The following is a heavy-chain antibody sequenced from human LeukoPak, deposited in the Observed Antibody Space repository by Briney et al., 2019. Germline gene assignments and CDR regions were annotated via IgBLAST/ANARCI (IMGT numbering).Heavy chain of an antibody. J-gene: IGHJ4*02. CDR3: ARDFSYRQFDY. V-gene: IGHV3-7*01. Sequence: GGSLRLSCAASGIAFSDSFMAWVRQAPGKGLEWVAEISPDGSGSSYVDSVAGRFTISRDNSKNALYLQMYSLRVEETAVYYCARDFSYRQFDYWGLGTLVTVSS. D-gene: IGHD2/OR15-2a*01. CDR2: ISPDGSGS. CDR1: GIAFSDSF.